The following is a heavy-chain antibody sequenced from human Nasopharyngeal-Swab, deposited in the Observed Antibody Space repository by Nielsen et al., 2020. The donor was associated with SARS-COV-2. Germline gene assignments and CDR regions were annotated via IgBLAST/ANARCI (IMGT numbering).Heavy chain of an antibody. Sequence: GGSLRLSCAASGFTFSDYYMSWIRQAPGKGLEWVSYISSRGSTIYYADSVKGRFTISRDNAKNSLYLQMNSLRAEDTAVYYCARPPPWYYYGMDVWGQGTTVTVSS. CDR3: ARPPPWYYYGMDV. CDR2: ISSRGSTI. V-gene: IGHV3-11*04. J-gene: IGHJ6*02. CDR1: GFTFSDYY.